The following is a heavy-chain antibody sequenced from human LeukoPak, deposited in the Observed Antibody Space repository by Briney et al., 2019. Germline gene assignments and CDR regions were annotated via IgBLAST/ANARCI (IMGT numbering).Heavy chain of an antibody. V-gene: IGHV4-39*01. CDR1: GGSISSSSYY. Sequence: SETLSLTCTVSGGSISSSSYYWGWIRQPPGKGLEWIGSIYYSGSTYYNPSLKSRVTISVDTTKNQFSLKLSSVTAADTAVYYCARHRGSGSYYLYYFDYWGQGTLVTVSS. D-gene: IGHD3-10*01. CDR3: ARHRGSGSYYLYYFDY. J-gene: IGHJ4*02. CDR2: IYYSGST.